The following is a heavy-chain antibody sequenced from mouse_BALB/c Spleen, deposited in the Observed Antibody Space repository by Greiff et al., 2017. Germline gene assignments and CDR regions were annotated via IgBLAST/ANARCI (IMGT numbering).Heavy chain of an antibody. J-gene: IGHJ4*01. D-gene: IGHD1-1*01. CDR3: ARDYYGSSYGYAMDY. CDR1: GYAFTNYL. Sequence: QVQLQQSGAELVRPGTSVKVSCKASGYAFTNYLIEWVKQRPGQGLEWIGVINPGSGGTNYNEKFKGKATLTADKSSSTAYMQLSSLTSDDSAVYFCARDYYGSSYGYAMDYWGQGTSVTVSS. V-gene: IGHV1-54*01. CDR2: INPGSGGT.